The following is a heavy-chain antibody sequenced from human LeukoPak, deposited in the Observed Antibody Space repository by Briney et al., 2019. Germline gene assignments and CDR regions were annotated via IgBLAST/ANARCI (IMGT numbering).Heavy chain of an antibody. CDR1: GFTFSSYA. CDR2: ISGRGGST. Sequence: PGGSLRLSCAASGFTFSSYAMTWVRQAPGKGLEWVSVISGRGGSTYYADSVKGRFTISRDNSKNTLSLHMNSLRAEDTAVYYCARDLDSSGYYHVVDSWGQGALVTVSS. V-gene: IGHV3-23*01. D-gene: IGHD3-22*01. CDR3: ARDLDSSGYYHVVDS. J-gene: IGHJ4*02.